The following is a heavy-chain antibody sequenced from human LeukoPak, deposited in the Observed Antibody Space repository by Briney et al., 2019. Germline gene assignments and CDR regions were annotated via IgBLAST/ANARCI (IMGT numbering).Heavy chain of an antibody. CDR1: GGSISSSY. CDR3: ARAPYCTNGVCNFDY. CDR2: IYYSGST. D-gene: IGHD2-8*01. Sequence: PSETLSLTCTVAGGSISSSYWSWVRQPPEKGLEWLAYIYYSGSTNYNPSLKSRVTISVDTSKNHFSLKLSSVTAADTAVYYCARAPYCTNGVCNFDYWGQGTLVTVSS. J-gene: IGHJ4*02. V-gene: IGHV4-59*12.